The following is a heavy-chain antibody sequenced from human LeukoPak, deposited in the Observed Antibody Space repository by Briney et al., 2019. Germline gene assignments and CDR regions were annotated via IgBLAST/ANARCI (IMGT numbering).Heavy chain of an antibody. CDR3: ARGLYSSSWYGPWFDP. D-gene: IGHD6-13*01. CDR1: GGSISSYY. J-gene: IGHJ5*02. V-gene: IGHV4-59*01. Sequence: SETLSLTCTVSGGSISSYYWSWIRQPPGKGLEWIGYIYYSGSTNYNPSLKSRVTISVDTSKNQFSLKLSSVTAADTAVYYCARGLYSSSWYGPWFDPWGQGTLVTVSS. CDR2: IYYSGST.